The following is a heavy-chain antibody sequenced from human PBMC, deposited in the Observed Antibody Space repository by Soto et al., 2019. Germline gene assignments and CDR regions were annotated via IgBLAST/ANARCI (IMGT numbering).Heavy chain of an antibody. CDR1: RFTFSSYG. CDR3: ARDLSSGGTNACDV. CDR2: IWYDGSNK. V-gene: IGHV3-33*01. J-gene: IGHJ3*01. Sequence: QVQLVESGGGVVQPGRSLRLSCAASRFTFSSYGMHWVRQAPGKGLEWVAVIWYDGSNKYSADSVKGRFTISRDNSKNPLYLQMNSLRVEDTAVYYCARDLSSGGTNACDVWGQGTVVTVSS. D-gene: IGHD2-15*01.